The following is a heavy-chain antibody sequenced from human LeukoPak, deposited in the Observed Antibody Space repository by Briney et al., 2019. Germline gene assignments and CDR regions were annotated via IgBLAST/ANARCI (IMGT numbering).Heavy chain of an antibody. Sequence: PSETLSLTCTVSVASISRYYWSWIRQPRGKGLEWIGYIYYSGSINCNPSLKSRVSLSVDTSKSQFSLKLSSVTAADTAVYYCARHYSSDPFDYWGQGTLVTVSS. CDR1: VASISRYY. J-gene: IGHJ4*02. CDR2: IYYSGSI. D-gene: IGHD6-19*01. CDR3: ARHYSSDPFDY. V-gene: IGHV4-59*01.